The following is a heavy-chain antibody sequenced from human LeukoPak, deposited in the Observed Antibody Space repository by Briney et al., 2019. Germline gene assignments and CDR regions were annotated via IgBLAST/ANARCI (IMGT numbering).Heavy chain of an antibody. J-gene: IGHJ5*02. D-gene: IGHD1-1*01. Sequence: SETLSLTCTVSGGSISSYYWSWIRQPPGKGLEWIGHIYGSGSTNYNPSLKSRVTLSVDTSENQFSLKLSSVTAADTAVYYCAREGTSGTHLNWFDPWGQGTLVTVSS. CDR1: GGSISSYY. CDR2: IYGSGST. V-gene: IGHV4-59*01. CDR3: AREGTSGTHLNWFDP.